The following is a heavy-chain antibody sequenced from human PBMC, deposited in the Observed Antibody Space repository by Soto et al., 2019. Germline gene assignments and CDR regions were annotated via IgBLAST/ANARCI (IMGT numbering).Heavy chain of an antibody. J-gene: IGHJ6*03. CDR3: ARVGYCSSTNCLNSYYYMDV. V-gene: IGHV4-59*01. CDR2: IYYSGST. Sequence: SETLSLTCTVSGGSISSYYWSWIRQPPGKGLEWIGYIYYSGSTNYNPSLKSRVTISVDTSKNQFSLKLSSVTAADTAVYYCARVGYCSSTNCLNSYYYMDVWGKGTTVTVSS. CDR1: GGSISSYY. D-gene: IGHD2-2*01.